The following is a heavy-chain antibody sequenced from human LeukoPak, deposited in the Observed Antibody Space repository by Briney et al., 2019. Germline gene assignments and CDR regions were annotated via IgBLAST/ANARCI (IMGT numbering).Heavy chain of an antibody. CDR3: TRDRGYDIWTSYYRPFDY. CDR2: IISKVYGGRT. D-gene: IGHD3-9*01. CDR1: GFTFGDYA. V-gene: IGHV3-49*04. Sequence: PGGSLRLSCTASGFTFGDYAMSWVRQAPGQGLEWVGFIISKVYGGRTEYAASVKGRFTISIYDSKSNAYLQMDSRKTEDAAVYYCTRDRGYDIWTSYYRPFDYWGQGTLVTVSS. J-gene: IGHJ4*02.